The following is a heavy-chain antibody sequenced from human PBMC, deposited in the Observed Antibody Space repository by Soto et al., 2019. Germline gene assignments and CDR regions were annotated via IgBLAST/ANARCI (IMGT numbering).Heavy chain of an antibody. CDR1: GFTVSSNY. V-gene: IGHV3-53*01. D-gene: IGHD5-18*01. CDR2: IYSGGST. J-gene: IGHJ4*02. CDR3: ASSWIQLWGHFDY. Sequence: EVQLVESGGGLIQPGGSLRLSCAASGFTVSSNYMSWVRHAPEKGLEWVSVIYSGGSTYYADSVKGRFTISRDNSQNTLYLQINSLRAEDTAVYYCASSWIQLWGHFDYWGQGPLVTVSS.